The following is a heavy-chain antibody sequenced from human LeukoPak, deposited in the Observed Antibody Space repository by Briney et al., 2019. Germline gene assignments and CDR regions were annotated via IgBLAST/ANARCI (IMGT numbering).Heavy chain of an antibody. D-gene: IGHD5-18*01. CDR1: SGYS. CDR2: ISSASSTI. J-gene: IGHJ6*03. CDR3: ARVGVGYGYFGYMDV. V-gene: IGHV3-48*04. Sequence: GGSLRLSCTASSGYSMNWVRQAPGEGLEWVAYISSASSTIYYADSVEGRFTISRDNAQNSLNLQMNSLRAEDTAVYYCARVGVGYGYFGYMDVWGKGTTVTVSS.